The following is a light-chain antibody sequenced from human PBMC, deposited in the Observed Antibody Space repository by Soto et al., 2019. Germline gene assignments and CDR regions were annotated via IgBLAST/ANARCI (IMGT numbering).Light chain of an antibody. V-gene: IGKV1-12*01. Sequence: DIQMTQSPSSVSASVGDRVTITCRASQGISSWLAWYQQKPGKAPKLLIYAASSLQSGVPSRFRGSGSGTDFTLTISRLQPEVFATYYCKKAKIFPPTLGRGTKGEIK. CDR1: QGISSW. CDR3: KKAKIFPPT. CDR2: AAS. J-gene: IGKJ2*01.